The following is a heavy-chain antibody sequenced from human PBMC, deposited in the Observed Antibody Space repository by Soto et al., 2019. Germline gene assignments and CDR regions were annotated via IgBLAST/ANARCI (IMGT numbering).Heavy chain of an antibody. Sequence: QVQLVESGGGVVQPGRSLRLSCAASGFTFNFFAMHWVRQAPGKGLEWVAAVSKDGSNTYYADSVKGRFTISRDNHKNTLYLQMNSLILEYTAVYYCARDIWWEPGVDAFHIWGQGTMVTVSP. CDR1: GFTFNFFA. V-gene: IGHV3-30-3*01. D-gene: IGHD1-26*01. CDR3: ARDIWWEPGVDAFHI. CDR2: VSKDGSNT. J-gene: IGHJ3*02.